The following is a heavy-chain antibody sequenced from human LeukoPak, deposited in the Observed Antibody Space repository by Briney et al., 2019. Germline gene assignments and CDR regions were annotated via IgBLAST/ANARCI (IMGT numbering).Heavy chain of an antibody. J-gene: IGHJ4*02. V-gene: IGHV4-39*07. CDR3: ARGLYFDY. CDR2: INHSGST. CDR1: GGSISSSSYY. D-gene: IGHD3-16*01. Sequence: SETLSLTCTVSGGSISSSSYYWGWIRQPPGKGLEWIGEINHSGSTNYNPSLKSRVTISVDTSKNQFSLKLSSVAAADTAVYYCARGLYFDYWGQGTLVTVSS.